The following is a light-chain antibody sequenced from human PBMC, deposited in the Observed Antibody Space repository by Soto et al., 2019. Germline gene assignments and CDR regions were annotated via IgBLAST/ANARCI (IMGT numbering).Light chain of an antibody. J-gene: IGLJ1*01. Sequence: QTVVTQEPSLTVSPGGTVTLTCGSSTGPVTNGHFPYWFQQKPGRAPRPLIYDTDTKHSWTPARFSGSLLGDKAALTLSGAQPEDEADYYCLLSYTGRLYVFGPGTKLTVL. CDR2: DTD. CDR3: LLSYTGRLYV. V-gene: IGLV7-46*01. CDR1: TGPVTNGHF.